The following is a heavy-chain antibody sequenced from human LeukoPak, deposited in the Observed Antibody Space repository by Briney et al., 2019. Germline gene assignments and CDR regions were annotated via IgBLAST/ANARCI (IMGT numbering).Heavy chain of an antibody. CDR1: GYSFTSYW. V-gene: IGHV5-51*01. CDR3: ATSGYCSSTSCDAFDI. J-gene: IGHJ3*02. CDR2: IYPGDSDT. Sequence: GESLKISCKGSGYSFTSYWIGWVRQMPGKGLEWMGIIYPGDSDTGYSPSFQGQVTISADKSISTAYLQWSSLKASDTAMYYCATSGYCSSTSCDAFDIWGQGTMVTVSP. D-gene: IGHD2-2*01.